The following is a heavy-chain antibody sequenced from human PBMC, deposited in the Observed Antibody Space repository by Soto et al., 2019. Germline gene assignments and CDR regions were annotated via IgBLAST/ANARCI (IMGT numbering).Heavy chain of an antibody. CDR2: ISYEGSNT. J-gene: IGHJ6*02. Sequence: QVHLVESGGGVVQPERSLRLSCVASGFTFDTYGIHWVRQAPGKGLQWVALISYEGSNTYYADSVRGRFTISRDNSKNTLYLQMNTLRPEDTGLYYCARVTPGNNLYYFSGLDFWGQGTSVTVSS. D-gene: IGHD1-1*01. V-gene: IGHV3-30-3*01. CDR3: ARVTPGNNLYYFSGLDF. CDR1: GFTFDTYG.